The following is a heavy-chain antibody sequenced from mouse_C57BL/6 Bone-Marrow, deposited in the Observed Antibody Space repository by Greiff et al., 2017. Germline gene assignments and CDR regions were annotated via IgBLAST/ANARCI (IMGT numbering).Heavy chain of an antibody. V-gene: IGHV5-4*03. Sequence: EVKLVESGGGLVKPGGSLKLSCAASGFTFSSYAMSWVRQTPEKRLEWVATISDGGSYTYYPDNVKGRFTISRDNAKNNLYLQMSHLKSEDTAMYYCASITTVVAAWFAYWCQGTLVTVSA. J-gene: IGHJ3*01. CDR3: ASITTVVAAWFAY. CDR1: GFTFSSYA. D-gene: IGHD1-1*01. CDR2: ISDGGSYT.